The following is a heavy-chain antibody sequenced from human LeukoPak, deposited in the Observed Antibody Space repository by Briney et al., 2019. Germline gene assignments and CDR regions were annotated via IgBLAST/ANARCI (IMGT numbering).Heavy chain of an antibody. D-gene: IGHD4-17*01. Sequence: GGSLRLSCAASGFTFSSYAMSWVRQAPGKGLEWVSTSGTGGSTYYADSVKGRFTISRDNSKNTLYLQMNSLRADDTAVYYCARRAGEYSHPYDYWGQGTLITVSS. CDR2: SGTGGST. V-gene: IGHV3-23*01. J-gene: IGHJ4*02. CDR3: ARRAGEYSHPYDY. CDR1: GFTFSSYA.